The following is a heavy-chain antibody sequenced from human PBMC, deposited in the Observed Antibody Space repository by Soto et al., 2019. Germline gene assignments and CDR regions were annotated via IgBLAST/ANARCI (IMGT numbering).Heavy chain of an antibody. D-gene: IGHD3-22*01. Sequence: GSLRLSCAASGFTFSSYSMNWVRQAPGKGLEWVSSISSSSSYIYYADSVKGRFTISRDNAKNSLYLQMNSLRAEDTAVYYCARHYYDSSGYGYFDYWGQGTLVTVSS. CDR1: GFTFSSYS. J-gene: IGHJ4*02. CDR3: ARHYYDSSGYGYFDY. V-gene: IGHV3-21*01. CDR2: ISSSSSYI.